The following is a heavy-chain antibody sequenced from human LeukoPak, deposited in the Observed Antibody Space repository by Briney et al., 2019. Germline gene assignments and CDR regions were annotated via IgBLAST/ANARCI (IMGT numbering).Heavy chain of an antibody. CDR2: SNAGNGNT. CDR1: GYTFTSYA. Sequence: ASVKVSCKASGYTFTSYAMHWVRQAPGQRLEWMGWSNAGNGNTKYSQGFQGRVTITRDTSASTAYMELSSLRSEDMAVYYCASPPPRDCSGGSCSTKYFQHWGQGTLVTVSS. D-gene: IGHD2-15*01. CDR3: ASPPPRDCSGGSCSTKYFQH. J-gene: IGHJ1*01. V-gene: IGHV1-3*02.